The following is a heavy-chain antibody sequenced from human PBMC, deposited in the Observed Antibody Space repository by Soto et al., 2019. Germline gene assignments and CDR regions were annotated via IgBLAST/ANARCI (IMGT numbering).Heavy chain of an antibody. V-gene: IGHV1-8*01. CDR3: AITHLRFGEHHY. J-gene: IGHJ4*02. Sequence: QVQLVQSGAEVKKPGASVKVSCKASGYTFTSYDINWVRQATGRGLEWMGWMNPNSGNTGYAQKFQGGVTMTRNTSISTAYMELSSLRSEDTAVYYCAITHLRFGEHHYWGQGTLVTVSS. D-gene: IGHD3-10*01. CDR1: GYTFTSYD. CDR2: MNPNSGNT.